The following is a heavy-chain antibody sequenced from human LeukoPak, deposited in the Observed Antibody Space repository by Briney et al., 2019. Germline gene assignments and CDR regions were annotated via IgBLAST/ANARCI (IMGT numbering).Heavy chain of an antibody. J-gene: IGHJ4*02. D-gene: IGHD5-24*01. V-gene: IGHV3-23*01. Sequence: GGSLRLSCAVCGFTFCRYARRWLRQAPGEGREWVSAISGSGGSTYYADSGKGRFTISRDKYKKMLYLERNRLRGEDTAVYYCAKDYGDGYNQGYFDYSGQGTLVTVSS. CDR3: AKDYGDGYNQGYFDY. CDR1: GFTFCRYA. CDR2: ISGSGGST.